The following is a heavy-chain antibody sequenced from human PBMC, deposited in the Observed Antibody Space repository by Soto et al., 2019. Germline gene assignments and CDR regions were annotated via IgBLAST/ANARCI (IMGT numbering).Heavy chain of an antibody. Sequence: EVQLVESGGGLVQPGGSLRLSCGASGFTFRTYWLSWVRQVPGKGLEWVANINQDGSEKNYVDSVKGRFTISRDNAKSSRHLQMSSLRAEDTALYYCARDGSTSWYSYDSHGMDVWGQGTTVNVSS. CDR2: INQDGSEK. V-gene: IGHV3-7*05. J-gene: IGHJ6*02. D-gene: IGHD5-18*01. CDR1: GFTFRTYW. CDR3: ARDGSTSWYSYDSHGMDV.